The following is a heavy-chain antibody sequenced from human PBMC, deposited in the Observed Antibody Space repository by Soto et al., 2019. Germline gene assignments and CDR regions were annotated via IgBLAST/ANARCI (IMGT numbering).Heavy chain of an antibody. J-gene: IGHJ4*02. Sequence: ASVKVSCKASGYTFVNYALYWVRQAPGQGLEWMGIISPGDGTTIYAHNFQGRLTMTRDTSTRTLYMELSSLRSDDTAVYYCVRGGGTLDSWRQGTLVTVSP. CDR3: VRGGGTLDS. CDR1: GYTFVNYA. V-gene: IGHV1-46*01. CDR2: ISPGDGTT.